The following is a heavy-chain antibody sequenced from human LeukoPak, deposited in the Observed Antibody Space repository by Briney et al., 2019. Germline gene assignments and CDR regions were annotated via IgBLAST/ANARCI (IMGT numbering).Heavy chain of an antibody. J-gene: IGHJ4*02. V-gene: IGHV3-74*01. CDR3: AKDLGYYDSSGYPYYFDY. CDR2: ISPTGSTT. D-gene: IGHD3-22*01. CDR1: GFSFSGHW. Sequence: SGGSLRLSCAASGFSFSGHWMHWARQLPGKGLVWVSRISPTGSTTSYADSVKGRFTISRDNSKNTLYLQMNSLRAEDTAVYYCAKDLGYYDSSGYPYYFDYWGQGTLVTVSS.